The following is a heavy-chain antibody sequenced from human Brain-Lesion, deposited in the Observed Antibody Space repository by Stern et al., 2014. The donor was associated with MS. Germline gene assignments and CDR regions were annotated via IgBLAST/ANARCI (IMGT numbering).Heavy chain of an antibody. D-gene: IGHD5-18*01. Sequence: EVQLVESGGGLVKPGGSLRLSWAASGFTFSGYTMNWVRQAPGKGLEWTSSINRGSVYIYYADSVKGRFTISRDNAKNSLYLQMNSLRAEDTALYYCARVETPLADFYYYYGMDVWGQGTTVTVSS. J-gene: IGHJ6*02. CDR1: GFTFSGYT. CDR3: ARVETPLADFYYYYGMDV. V-gene: IGHV3-21*01. CDR2: INRGSVYI.